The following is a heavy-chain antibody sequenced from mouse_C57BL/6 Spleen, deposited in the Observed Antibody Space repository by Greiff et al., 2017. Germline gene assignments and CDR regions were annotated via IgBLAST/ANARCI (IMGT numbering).Heavy chain of an antibody. Sequence: QVQLQQSGPELVKPGASVKISCKASGYAFSSSWMNWVKQRPGKGLEWIGRIYPGDGDTNYNWKFKGKATLTADKSSSTAYMQLSSLTSEDSAVYCCAGAGTRGGFDYWGQGTTLTGSS. CDR3: AGAGTRGGFDY. V-gene: IGHV1-82*01. D-gene: IGHD4-1*01. CDR2: IYPGDGDT. J-gene: IGHJ2*01. CDR1: GYAFSSSW.